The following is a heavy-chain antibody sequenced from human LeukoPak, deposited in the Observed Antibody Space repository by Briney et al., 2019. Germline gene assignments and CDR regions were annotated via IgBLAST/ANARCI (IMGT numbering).Heavy chain of an antibody. CDR3: ARYNYYDSSAYYWGYFDY. D-gene: IGHD3-22*01. CDR2: INPNSGAT. CDR1: GYTFTGYH. J-gene: IGHJ4*02. Sequence: ASVKVSCKASGYTFTGYHIHWVRQAPGQGLEWMGWINPNSGATKYAQKFQGGVTMTRDTSITTVYMELSRLTTDDTAVYYCARYNYYDSSAYYWGYFDYWGQGTLVTVSS. V-gene: IGHV1-2*02.